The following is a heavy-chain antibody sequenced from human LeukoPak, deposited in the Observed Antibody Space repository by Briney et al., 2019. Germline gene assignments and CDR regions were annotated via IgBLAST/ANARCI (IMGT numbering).Heavy chain of an antibody. CDR3: ARSIGYYYTMDV. Sequence: GGSLRLSCVACGFSFSDYYMSWIRQAPGRGLEWISYISGSGSDLYYADSVKGRYTISRDNANNSLYLQMNSLRAEDTAVYYCARSIGYYYTMDVWGQGTTVTVSS. CDR1: GFSFSDYY. V-gene: IGHV3-11*01. CDR2: ISGSGSDL. D-gene: IGHD3-22*01. J-gene: IGHJ6*02.